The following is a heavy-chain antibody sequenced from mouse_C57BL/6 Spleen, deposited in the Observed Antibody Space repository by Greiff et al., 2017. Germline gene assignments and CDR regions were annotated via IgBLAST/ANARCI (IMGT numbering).Heavy chain of an antibody. D-gene: IGHD2-3*01. J-gene: IGHJ4*01. CDR2: IYPGNSDT. V-gene: IGHV1-5*01. CDR1: GYTFTSYW. CDR3: TRAIYDGYSSYAMDY. Sequence: VQLKQSGTVLARPGASVKMSCKTSGYTFTSYWMHWVKQRPGQGLEWIGAIYPGNSDTSYNQKFKGKAKLTAVTSASTAYMELSSLTNEDSAVYYCTRAIYDGYSSYAMDYWGQGTSVTVSS.